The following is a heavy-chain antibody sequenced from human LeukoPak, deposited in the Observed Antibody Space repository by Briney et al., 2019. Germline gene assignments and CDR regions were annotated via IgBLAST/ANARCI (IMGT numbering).Heavy chain of an antibody. Sequence: SETLSLTCAVYGGSFSGYYWSWIRQPPGKGLEWIGEINHSGSTNYNPSLKSRVTISVDTSKNQFSLKLSSVTAADTAVYYCARGYSYGQSFDYWGQGTLVTVSS. CDR3: ARGYSYGQSFDY. J-gene: IGHJ4*02. CDR2: INHSGST. D-gene: IGHD5-18*01. CDR1: GGSFSGYY. V-gene: IGHV4-34*01.